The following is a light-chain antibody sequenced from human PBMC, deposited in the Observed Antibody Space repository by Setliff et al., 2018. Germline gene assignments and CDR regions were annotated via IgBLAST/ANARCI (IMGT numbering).Light chain of an antibody. CDR1: SRDVGSYDF. V-gene: IGLV2-14*03. CDR3: SSYTNSNTYV. CDR2: DVT. Sequence: QSALAQPASVSGSPGQSITISCVGSSRDVGSYDFVSWYQQHPGKAPKLIIYDVTGRPSGVSDRFSGSKSGNTASLTISGLQAEDEADYYCSSYTNSNTYVFGTGTKVTVL. J-gene: IGLJ1*01.